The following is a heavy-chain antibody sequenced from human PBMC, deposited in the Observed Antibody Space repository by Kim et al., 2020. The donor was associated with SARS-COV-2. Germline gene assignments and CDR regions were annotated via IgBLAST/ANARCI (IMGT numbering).Heavy chain of an antibody. D-gene: IGHD4-17*01. CDR3: AKEHDYRFFDY. CDR2: T. Sequence: TNSADPGKGRFTIARDNSKNPLYLQMNSLRAEDTALYYCAKEHDYRFFDYWGQGTLVTVSS. J-gene: IGHJ4*02. V-gene: IGHV3-23*03.